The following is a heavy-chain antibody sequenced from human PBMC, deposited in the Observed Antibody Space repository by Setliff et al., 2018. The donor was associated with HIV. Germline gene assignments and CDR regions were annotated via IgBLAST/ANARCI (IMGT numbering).Heavy chain of an antibody. Sequence: GGSLRLSCAASGFSLSSYWMSWVRQAPGKGLEWVANIKQDGSEKYYVDSVRGRFTISRDNAKNSLYLQMNSLRAEDTAVYYCARDATRGGDMDVWAKGTTVTVSS. D-gene: IGHD2-15*01. V-gene: IGHV3-7*01. CDR3: ARDATRGGDMDV. CDR1: GFSLSSYW. CDR2: IKQDGSEK. J-gene: IGHJ6*03.